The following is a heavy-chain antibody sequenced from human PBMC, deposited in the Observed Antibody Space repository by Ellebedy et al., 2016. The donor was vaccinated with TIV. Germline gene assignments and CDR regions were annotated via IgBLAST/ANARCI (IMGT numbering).Heavy chain of an antibody. CDR1: GFSFSNFW. J-gene: IGHJ6*02. CDR3: AKDLQYSSGWYHYYYYGMDV. V-gene: IGHV3-11*01. D-gene: IGHD6-19*01. Sequence: PGGSLRLSCAAWGFSFSNFWMSWVRQAPGKGLEWVSYISSTGSTIYYADSVKGRFTISRDNAKNSVYLQMNSLRAGDTAVYYCAKDLQYSSGWYHYYYYGMDVWGQGTTVTVSS. CDR2: ISSTGSTI.